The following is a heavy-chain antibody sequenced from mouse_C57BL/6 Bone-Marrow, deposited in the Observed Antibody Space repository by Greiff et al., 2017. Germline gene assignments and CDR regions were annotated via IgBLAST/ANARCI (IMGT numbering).Heavy chain of an antibody. CDR1: GYTFTSYW. V-gene: IGHV1-64*01. CDR2: IHPNSGST. D-gene: IGHD1-1*01. CDR3: AREHYGSSLEY. Sequence: QVPLQQPGAELVKPGASVKLSCKASGYTFTSYWMHWVKQRPGQGLEWIGMIHPNSGSTNYNEKFKSKATLTVDKSSSTAYMQLSSLTSEDSAVYYCAREHYGSSLEYWGQGTTLTVSS. J-gene: IGHJ2*01.